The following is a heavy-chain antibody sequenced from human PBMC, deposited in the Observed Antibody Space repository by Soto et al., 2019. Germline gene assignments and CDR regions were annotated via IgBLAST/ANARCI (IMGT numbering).Heavy chain of an antibody. J-gene: IGHJ6*02. V-gene: IGHV1-18*04. CDR3: ARDQGEQWLAGGYYYYYGMDV. CDR1: GYTFTSYG. Sequence: GASVKGSCKASGYTFTSYGISWVRQAPGQGLECMGWISAYNGNTNYAQKLQGRVTMTTDTSTSTAYMELRSLRSDDTAVYYCARDQGEQWLAGGYYYYYGMDVWGQGTTVTVSS. D-gene: IGHD6-19*01. CDR2: ISAYNGNT.